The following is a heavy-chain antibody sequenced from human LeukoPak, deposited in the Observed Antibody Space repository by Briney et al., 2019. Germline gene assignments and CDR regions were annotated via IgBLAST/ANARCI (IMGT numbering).Heavy chain of an antibody. CDR1: GGSFSGYY. Sequence: SSETLSLTCAVYGGSFSGYYWSWIRQPPGKGLEWIGEINHSGSTNYNPSLKSRVTISVDTSKNQFSLKLSSVTAADTAVYYCARLVWGEYYFDYWGQGTLVTVSS. CDR2: INHSGST. CDR3: ARLVWGEYYFDY. V-gene: IGHV4-34*01. J-gene: IGHJ4*02. D-gene: IGHD3-16*01.